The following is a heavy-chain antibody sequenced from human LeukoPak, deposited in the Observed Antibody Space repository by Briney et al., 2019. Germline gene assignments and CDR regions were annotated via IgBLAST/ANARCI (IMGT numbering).Heavy chain of an antibody. CDR2: IIPIFGTA. D-gene: IGHD2-15*01. J-gene: IGHJ4*02. CDR1: GGTFSSYA. Sequence: ASVKVSCKASGGTFSSYAISWVRQAPGQGLEWMGGIIPIFGTANYAQKFQGRVTITADESTSTAYMELSSLRSEGTAVYYCARGAGCSGGSCYPFDYWGQGTLVTVSS. V-gene: IGHV1-69*13. CDR3: ARGAGCSGGSCYPFDY.